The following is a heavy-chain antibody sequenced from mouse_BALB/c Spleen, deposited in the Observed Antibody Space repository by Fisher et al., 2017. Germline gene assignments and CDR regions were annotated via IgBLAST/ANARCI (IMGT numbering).Heavy chain of an antibody. D-gene: IGHD2-1*01. Sequence: FKGKATITADTSSNTAYLQLSSLTSEDSAVYYCARLGGYGNYCWYFDVWGAGTTVTVSS. J-gene: IGHJ1*01. CDR3: ARLGGYGNYCWYFDV. V-gene: IGHV14-2*02.